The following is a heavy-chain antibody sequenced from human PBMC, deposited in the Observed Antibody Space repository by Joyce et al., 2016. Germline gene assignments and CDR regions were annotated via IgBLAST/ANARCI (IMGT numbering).Heavy chain of an antibody. CDR3: ARARRGIILARGEMGEYLQH. CDR2: VNDRGRT. J-gene: IGHJ1*01. CDR1: GGSLSGYY. D-gene: IGHD3-10*01. V-gene: IGHV4-34*01. Sequence: QVQLQEWGAGLLKPSETLSLTCAVYGGSLSGYYWSWIRQAPGMGLEWIGEVNDRGRTNYKPSLKSRATTSMDTSKNQFSLRLMTVTAADTAVYFCARARRGIILARGEMGEYLQHWGRGTVVIVSS.